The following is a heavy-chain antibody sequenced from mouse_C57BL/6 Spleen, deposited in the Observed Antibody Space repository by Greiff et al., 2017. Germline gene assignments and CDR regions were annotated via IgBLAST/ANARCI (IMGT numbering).Heavy chain of an antibody. CDR1: GIDFSRYW. CDR3: ARGDGSSSGWYFDV. D-gene: IGHD1-1*01. Sequence: EASGIDFSRYWMSWVRRAPGKGLEWIGEINPDSSTINYAPSLKDKFIISRDNAKNTLYLQMSKVRSEDTALYYCARGDGSSSGWYFDVWGTGTTVTVSS. CDR2: INPDSSTI. J-gene: IGHJ1*03. V-gene: IGHV4-1*01.